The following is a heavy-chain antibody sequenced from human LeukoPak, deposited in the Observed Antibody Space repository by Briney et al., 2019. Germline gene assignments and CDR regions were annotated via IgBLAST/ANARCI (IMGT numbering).Heavy chain of an antibody. CDR3: ARGNAGGGSYYFDY. V-gene: IGHV3-53*01. Sequence: GGSLRLSCAASGITVSINYMSWVHQAPGKGLEWVSVIYSDGTTYYEASVKGRFTISRDDSKNTLYLRMNTLRAEDTAVYYCARGNAGGGSYYFDYWGQGTLVTVSS. D-gene: IGHD2-15*01. CDR1: GITVSINY. CDR2: IYSDGTT. J-gene: IGHJ4*02.